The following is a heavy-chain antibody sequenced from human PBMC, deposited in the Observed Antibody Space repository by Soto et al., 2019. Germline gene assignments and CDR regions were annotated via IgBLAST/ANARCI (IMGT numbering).Heavy chain of an antibody. V-gene: IGHV3-73*01. Sequence: EVQLVESGGGLVQPGGSLKLSCAASGFTFSGSAMHWVRQASGKGLEWVGSIRSKANSYATAYAASVKGRFTISRDDSKNTEYRQMHRLKTEETAEYYCTRHGWGMTTVTTGVWGKGSTVTVSS. CDR3: TRHGWGMTTVTTGV. J-gene: IGHJ6*04. D-gene: IGHD4-17*01. CDR1: GFTFSGSA. CDR2: IRSKANSYAT.